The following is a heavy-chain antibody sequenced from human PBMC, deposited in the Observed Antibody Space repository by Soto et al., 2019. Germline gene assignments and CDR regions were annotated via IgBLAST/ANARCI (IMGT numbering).Heavy chain of an antibody. CDR2: INPSGGGT. Sequence: ASVKVSCKASGYTFTNFYMHWVRQAPGQGLEWMGIINPSGGGTNYAQKFQGRVTMTRDKSTSTVYMELSSLRSQDTAVYYCAREGGIAPRLLGSYWGQGTLVPGSS. CDR1: GYTFTNFY. V-gene: IGHV1-46*03. CDR3: AREGGIAPRLLGSY. J-gene: IGHJ4*02. D-gene: IGHD6-6*01.